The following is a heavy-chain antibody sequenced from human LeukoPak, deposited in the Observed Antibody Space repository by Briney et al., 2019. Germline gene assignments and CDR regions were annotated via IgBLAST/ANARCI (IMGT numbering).Heavy chain of an antibody. CDR3: ARKSEYSSSSYGN. CDR1: GGSFSGYY. V-gene: IGHV4-34*01. CDR2: INHSGST. Sequence: SETLSLTCAVYGGSFSGYYWSWIRQPPGKGLEWIGEINHSGSTNYNPSLKSRVTISVDTSKNQFSLKLSSVTAADTAVYYCARKSEYSSSSYGNWGQGTLVTVSS. J-gene: IGHJ4*02. D-gene: IGHD6-6*01.